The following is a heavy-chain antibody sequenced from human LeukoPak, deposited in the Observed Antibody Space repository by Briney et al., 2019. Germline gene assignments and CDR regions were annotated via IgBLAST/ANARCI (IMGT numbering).Heavy chain of an antibody. J-gene: IGHJ4*02. CDR1: GFTFSSYA. CDR3: VKGGAEVQHFDY. Sequence: GRSLRLSCSASGFTFSSYAMHWVRQAPGKGLEYVSAISSNGGSTFYADSVKGRFTISRDNSKNTLYLQMSSLRAEDTAVYYCVKGGAEVQHFDYWGQGTLVTVSS. V-gene: IGHV3-64D*09. CDR2: ISSNGGST. D-gene: IGHD1-26*01.